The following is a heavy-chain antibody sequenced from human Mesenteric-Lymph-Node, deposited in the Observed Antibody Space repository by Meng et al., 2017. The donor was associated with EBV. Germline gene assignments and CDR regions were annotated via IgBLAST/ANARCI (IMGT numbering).Heavy chain of an antibody. CDR3: ARGGGVLTPLDY. Sequence: QVPFRPWGAGLLKSSESLSLTCAVYGASFSGYFWSWICHPPGKGLEWIGEINHSGGTNYNPSLESRVTISVDASKNQFSLKLRSVTAADTAVYYCARGGGVLTPLDYWGQGGLVTVSS. CDR1: GASFSGYF. CDR2: INHSGGT. J-gene: IGHJ4*02. V-gene: IGHV4-34*02. D-gene: IGHD4-23*01.